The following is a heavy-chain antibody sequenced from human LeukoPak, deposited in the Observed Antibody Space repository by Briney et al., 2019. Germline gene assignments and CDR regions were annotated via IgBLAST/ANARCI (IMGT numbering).Heavy chain of an antibody. CDR2: ISWNSDNI. Sequence: PGGSLRLSCAASGFKFDDYAMHWVRQAPGKGLEWVSGISWNSDNIGYADSVQGQFTISRDNAKNSLYLQMNSLRAEDTAVYYCAKDLSAYYSGSYHAFDIWGQGTMVTVSS. CDR1: GFKFDDYA. CDR3: AKDLSAYYSGSYHAFDI. J-gene: IGHJ3*02. V-gene: IGHV3-9*01. D-gene: IGHD1-26*01.